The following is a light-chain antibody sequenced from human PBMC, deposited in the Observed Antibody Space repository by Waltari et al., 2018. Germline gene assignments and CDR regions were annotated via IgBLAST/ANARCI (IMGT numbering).Light chain of an antibody. CDR1: SSDVGGYNY. CDR3: CSYAGSYTYV. CDR2: DVS. V-gene: IGLV2-11*01. Sequence: QSALTQPRSVSGSPGQSVTISCTGTSSDVGGYNYVSWYQQHPGKVPKLMIYDVSERPAGVPDRFSVSKAGYAASLTISGLQAEDEAAYYCCSYAGSYTYVFGAGTEVTVL. J-gene: IGLJ1*01.